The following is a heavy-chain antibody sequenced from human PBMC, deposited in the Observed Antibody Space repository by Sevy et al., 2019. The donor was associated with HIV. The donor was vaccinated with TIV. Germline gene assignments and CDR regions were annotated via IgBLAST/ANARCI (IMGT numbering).Heavy chain of an antibody. Sequence: GGSLRLSCAASGFTFSSYSMNWVRQAPGKGLEWVSSISSSSSYIYYADSVKGRFTISRDNAKNSLYLQMNSLRAEDTAVYCCARGGYSSSWYPSPYWYFDLWGRGTLVTVSS. CDR1: GFTFSSYS. CDR3: ARGGYSSSWYPSPYWYFDL. CDR2: ISSSSSYI. V-gene: IGHV3-21*01. J-gene: IGHJ2*01. D-gene: IGHD6-13*01.